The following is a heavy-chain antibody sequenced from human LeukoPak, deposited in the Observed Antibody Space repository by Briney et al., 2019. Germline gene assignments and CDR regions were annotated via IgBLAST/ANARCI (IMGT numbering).Heavy chain of an antibody. CDR1: GFTFSSYA. CDR2: ISSSSSTI. Sequence: GGSLRLSCAASGFTFSSYAMSWVRQAPGKGLEWVSYISSSSSTIYCADSVKGRFTISRDNAKNSLYLQMNSLRAEDTAVYYCARDGQYSSSWCDAFDIWGQGTMVTVSS. D-gene: IGHD6-13*01. V-gene: IGHV3-48*01. CDR3: ARDGQYSSSWCDAFDI. J-gene: IGHJ3*02.